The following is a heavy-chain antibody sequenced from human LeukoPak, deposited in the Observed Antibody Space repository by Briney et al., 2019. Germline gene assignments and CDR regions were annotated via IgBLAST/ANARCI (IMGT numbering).Heavy chain of an antibody. CDR3: TRDRGAYNLYDY. D-gene: IGHD1-1*01. Sequence: GGSLRLSCAASGFTFGDYWMHWVRQAPGKGLEWVGFIRSKAYGETADYAASVKGRFTISRDDSKAIAYLQMNSLKTEDTAVYHCTRDRGAYNLYDYWGQGTLVTVSS. V-gene: IGHV3-49*04. J-gene: IGHJ4*02. CDR2: IRSKAYGETA. CDR1: GFTFGDYW.